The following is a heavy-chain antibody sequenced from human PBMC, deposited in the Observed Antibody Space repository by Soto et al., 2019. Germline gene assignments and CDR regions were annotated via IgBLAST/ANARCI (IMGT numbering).Heavy chain of an antibody. CDR3: ARLGFCTDINCNHYFYYYAMDV. CDR1: GFTFSSFE. D-gene: IGHD2-8*02. CDR2: ISSSGSTK. V-gene: IGHV3-48*03. Sequence: PGGSLRLSCAASGFTFSSFEMNWVRQAPDKGLEWASYISSSGSTKYYADSVKGRFAISRDNARNSLYLEMNSLRDDDTAVYYCARLGFCTDINCNHYFYYYAMDVWGQGTTVTVSS. J-gene: IGHJ6*02.